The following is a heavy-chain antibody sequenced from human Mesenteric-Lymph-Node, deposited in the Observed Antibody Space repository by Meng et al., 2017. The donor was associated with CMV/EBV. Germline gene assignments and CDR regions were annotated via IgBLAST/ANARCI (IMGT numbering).Heavy chain of an antibody. D-gene: IGHD2-15*01. V-gene: IGHV3-30-3*01. Sequence: FTFRRYAMHWVRQAPGKGLEWVAVISYDGSNKYYADSVKGRFTISRDNSKNTLYLQMNSLRAEDTAVYYCARGCSGGSCYYSPNWFDPWGQGTLVTVSS. CDR2: ISYDGSNK. CDR3: ARGCSGGSCYYSPNWFDP. J-gene: IGHJ5*02. CDR1: FTFRRYA.